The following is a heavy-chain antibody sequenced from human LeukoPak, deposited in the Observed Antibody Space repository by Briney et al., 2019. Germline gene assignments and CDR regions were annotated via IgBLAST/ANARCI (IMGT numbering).Heavy chain of an antibody. CDR2: IYYSGST. V-gene: IGHV4-59*01. D-gene: IGHD6-19*01. J-gene: IGHJ4*02. CDR1: GGSISSYY. Sequence: SETLSLTCTVSGGSISSYYWSWIRQPPGKGLEWIGYIYYSGSTNYNPSLKSRVTISVDTSKNQFSLKLSSVTAADTAVYYCARTGYSSGWPYFDYWGQGTLVTVSS. CDR3: ARTGYSSGWPYFDY.